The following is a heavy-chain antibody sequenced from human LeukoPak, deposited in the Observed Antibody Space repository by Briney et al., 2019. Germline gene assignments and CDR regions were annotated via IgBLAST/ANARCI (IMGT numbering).Heavy chain of an antibody. CDR2: IYYSGST. J-gene: IGHJ4*02. CDR1: GGSISSGGYS. D-gene: IGHD3-9*01. V-gene: IGHV4-31*03. CDR3: ARVLRYFERNPTDPARFDY. Sequence: SQTLSLTCTVSGGSISSGGYSWSWIRQHPGKGLEWIGYIYYSGSTNYNPSLKSRVTISVDTSKNQFSLKLSSVTAADTAVYYCARVLRYFERNPTDPARFDYWGQGTLVTVSS.